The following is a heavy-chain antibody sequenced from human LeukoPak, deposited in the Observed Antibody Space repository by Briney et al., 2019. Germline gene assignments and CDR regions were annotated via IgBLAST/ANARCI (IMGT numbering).Heavy chain of an antibody. CDR2: IGPTGSDR. V-gene: IGHV3-48*03. J-gene: IGHJ4*02. D-gene: IGHD1-14*01. Sequence: PGGSLRLSCAASGFTFSSYEMNWVRQAPGKGLEWVASIGPTGSDRYHADSIKGRFTISRDNANNFLYPQMNSLRAEDTAVYYCATETNGRHYDYWGQGTLLTVSS. CDR3: ATETNGRHYDY. CDR1: GFTFSSYE.